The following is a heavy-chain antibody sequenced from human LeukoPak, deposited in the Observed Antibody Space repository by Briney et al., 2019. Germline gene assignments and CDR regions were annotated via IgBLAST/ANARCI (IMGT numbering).Heavy chain of an antibody. CDR3: ARDPQQLVHWFDP. D-gene: IGHD6-13*01. CDR2: IIPILGIA. J-gene: IGHJ5*02. V-gene: IGHV1-69*04. CDR1: GGTFSSYA. Sequence: SVKVSCKASGGTFSSYAISWVRQAPGQGLEWMGRIIPILGIANYAQKFQGRVTITADKSTSTAYMELSSLRSEDTAVYYCARDPQQLVHWFDPWGQGALVTVSS.